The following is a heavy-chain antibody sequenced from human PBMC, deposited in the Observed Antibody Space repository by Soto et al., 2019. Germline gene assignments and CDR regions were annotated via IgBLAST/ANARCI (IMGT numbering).Heavy chain of an antibody. Sequence: EGSLRLSCAASGFTFSSYSMNWVRQAPGKGLEWVSYISSSGSTIYYADSVKGRFTISRDNAKNSLYLQMNSLRDEDTAVYYCARAGSGWYRPAYFDYWGQGTLVAVSS. CDR1: GFTFSSYS. J-gene: IGHJ4*02. D-gene: IGHD6-19*01. CDR2: ISSSGSTI. V-gene: IGHV3-48*02. CDR3: ARAGSGWYRPAYFDY.